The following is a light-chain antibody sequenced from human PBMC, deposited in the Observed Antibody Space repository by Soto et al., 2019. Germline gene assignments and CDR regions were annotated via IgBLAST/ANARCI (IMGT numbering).Light chain of an antibody. J-gene: IGLJ2*01. CDR2: EVR. Sequence: QSALTQPPSASGSTGQSVTISCTGTRSDVGGYNYVSWYQQHPGKAPKVMIYEVRKRSSGVPDCFSGSKTCNTASLTVSGFEAEDEADYSCRYFAGSNVVFGGGTKLTVL. CDR1: RSDVGGYNY. V-gene: IGLV2-8*01. CDR3: RYFAGSNVV.